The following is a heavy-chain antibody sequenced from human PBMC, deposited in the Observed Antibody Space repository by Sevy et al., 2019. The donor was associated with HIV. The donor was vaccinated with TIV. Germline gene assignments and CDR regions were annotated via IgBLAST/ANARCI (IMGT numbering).Heavy chain of an antibody. Sequence: GGSLRLSCAASGFTFSSYAMHWVRQAPGKGLEWVAVISYDGSNKYYADSVKGRFTISRDNSKNTLYLQMNSLRAEDTAVYYCASSPDSSGWYVVYYYYYGMDVWGQGTTVTVSS. CDR3: ASSPDSSGWYVVYYYYYGMDV. CDR2: ISYDGSNK. D-gene: IGHD6-19*01. CDR1: GFTFSSYA. J-gene: IGHJ6*02. V-gene: IGHV3-30-3*01.